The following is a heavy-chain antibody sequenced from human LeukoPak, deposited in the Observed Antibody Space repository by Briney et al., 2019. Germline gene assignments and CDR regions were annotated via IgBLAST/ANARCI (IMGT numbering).Heavy chain of an antibody. CDR3: AREMATIPYAFDI. V-gene: IGHV1-18*01. CDR2: ITGYNGNT. CDR1: GYTFTRHG. D-gene: IGHD5-12*01. Sequence: ASVKVSCKASGYTFTRHGISWLRQAPGQGLEWMGWITGYNGNTDYSQKFQGRVTMTTDTSTTTAYMDLRSPTSDDTAVYYCAREMATIPYAFDIWGQGTMVTVSS. J-gene: IGHJ3*02.